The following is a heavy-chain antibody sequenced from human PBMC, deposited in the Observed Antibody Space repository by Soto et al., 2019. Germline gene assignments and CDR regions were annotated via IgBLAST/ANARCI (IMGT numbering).Heavy chain of an antibody. CDR1: GGSISSGGYS. CDR2: IYHSGST. V-gene: IGHV4-30-2*01. D-gene: IGHD5-18*01. Sequence: SSETLSLTCAVSGGSISSGGYSWSWIRQPPGKGLEWIGYIYHSGSTYYNPSLKSRVTISVDTSKNQFSLKLSSVTAADTAVYYCARDWLKSGGYSYPAPSYYYGMDVWGQGTTVTVSS. J-gene: IGHJ6*02. CDR3: ARDWLKSGGYSYPAPSYYYGMDV.